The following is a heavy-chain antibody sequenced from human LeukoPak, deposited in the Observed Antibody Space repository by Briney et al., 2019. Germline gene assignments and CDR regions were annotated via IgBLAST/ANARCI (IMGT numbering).Heavy chain of an antibody. V-gene: IGHV5-51*01. J-gene: IGHJ6*02. CDR3: ARQSGLYSYGNGSPLAYKMDV. CDR1: GYSFSSHW. CDR2: IFPDDSDT. Sequence: GESLKISCKASGYSFSSHWLGWVRQRPGKGLEWMGIIFPDDSDTRYSPSFQGQVTISVDKSINTAYLQWTTLKVSDSGMYYCARQSGLYSYGNGSPLAYKMDVWGQGTTVIVSS. D-gene: IGHD3-10*01.